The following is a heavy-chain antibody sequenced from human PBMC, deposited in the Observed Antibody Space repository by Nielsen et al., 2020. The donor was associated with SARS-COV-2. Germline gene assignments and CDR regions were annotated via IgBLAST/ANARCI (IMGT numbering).Heavy chain of an antibody. D-gene: IGHD6-19*01. CDR1: GFTFDDYA. Sequence: SLEISCAASGFTFDDYAMHWVRQAPGKGLEWVSGISWNSGSIGYADSVKGRFTISRDNAKNSLYLQMNSLRAEDTALYYCAKDGHSSGWYGAPDYWGQGTLVTVSS. V-gene: IGHV3-9*01. CDR2: ISWNSGSI. J-gene: IGHJ4*02. CDR3: AKDGHSSGWYGAPDY.